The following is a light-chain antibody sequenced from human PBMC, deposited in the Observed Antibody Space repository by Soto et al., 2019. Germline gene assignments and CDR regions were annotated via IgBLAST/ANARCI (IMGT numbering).Light chain of an antibody. J-gene: IGKJ3*01. Sequence: DIQMTQSPSSLSASVGDRVTITCRARQSITNSLNWYQHKPGKAPTLVVYAASSLQSGVPSRFSGSGSGTDFTLTISSLQPEEFATYFCQQGHSMPFTFGPGTKVDIK. CDR1: QSITNS. CDR2: AAS. V-gene: IGKV1-39*01. CDR3: QQGHSMPFT.